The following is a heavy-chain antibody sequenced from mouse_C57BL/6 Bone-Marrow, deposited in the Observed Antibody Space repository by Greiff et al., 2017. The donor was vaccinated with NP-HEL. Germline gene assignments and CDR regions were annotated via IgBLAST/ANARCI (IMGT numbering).Heavy chain of an antibody. Sequence: EVKLVESGGGLVQPGGSLKLSCAASGFTFSDYYMYWVRQTPEKRLEWVAYISNGGGSTYYPDTVKGRFTISRDNAKNTLYLQMSRLKSEDTAMYYCARHGEYDYFDYWGQGTTLTVSS. V-gene: IGHV5-12*01. CDR1: GFTFSDYY. J-gene: IGHJ2*01. CDR3: ARHGEYDYFDY. D-gene: IGHD2-13*01. CDR2: ISNGGGST.